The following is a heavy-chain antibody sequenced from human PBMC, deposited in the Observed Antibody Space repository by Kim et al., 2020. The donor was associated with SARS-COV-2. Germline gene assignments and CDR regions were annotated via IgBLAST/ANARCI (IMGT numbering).Heavy chain of an antibody. D-gene: IGHD4-17*01. CDR2: ISARDGYA. V-gene: IGHV1-18*04. CDR3: ARGAYGDVSFDF. J-gene: IGHJ4*02. CDR1: GYIFSTYG. Sequence: ASVKVSCKASGYIFSTYGFSWVRQAPGQGLELLGWISARDGYAHYAQKVQGRVTMTTDTSTNTAYMELWSLRSDDTAMYYCARGAYGDVSFDFWGQGTVVPVSS.